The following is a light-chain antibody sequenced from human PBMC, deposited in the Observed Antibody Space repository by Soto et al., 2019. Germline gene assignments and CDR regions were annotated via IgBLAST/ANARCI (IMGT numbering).Light chain of an antibody. CDR3: QQYDEYPLT. CDR1: QNIRSW. J-gene: IGKJ4*01. V-gene: IGKV1-5*01. Sequence: DIQMTQSPATLSASVGDRVTITCRASQNIRSWLAWYQQKPGKVPNLLIWDTSKLHSGVPSRFSGSGSGTEFTLTIGSLQRDDFATYWCQQYDEYPLTIGGRTKVELK. CDR2: DTS.